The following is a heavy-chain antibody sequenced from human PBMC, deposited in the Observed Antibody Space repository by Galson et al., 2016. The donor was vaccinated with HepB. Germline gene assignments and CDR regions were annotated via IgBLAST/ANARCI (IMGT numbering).Heavy chain of an antibody. CDR2: IRGGGETT. J-gene: IGHJ5*02. D-gene: IGHD4-17*01. CDR3: AKGTIDYGDADDGDT. CDR1: GFTFSSHA. V-gene: IGHV3-23*01. Sequence: SLRLSCAASGFTFSSHAMSWVRQAPAKGLEWVSSIRGGGETTYYIDSVRGRFTISRDNSKNTLHLQMDSLRAEDTALYYCAKGTIDYGDADDGDTGGQGTVGAVSS.